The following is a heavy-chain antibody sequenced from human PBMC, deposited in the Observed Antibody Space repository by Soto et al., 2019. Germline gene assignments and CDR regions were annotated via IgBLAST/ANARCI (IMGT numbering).Heavy chain of an antibody. CDR2: RAYTVYL. D-gene: IGHD1-1*01. V-gene: IGHV4-59*01. CDR3: ATLATVTNSGVSDC. Sequence: SETLSLTCPVSGASITDYYWSWIRQPPGKGLESTGSRAYTVYLNSNPSRTSRLAISADTSKSQLSVRLSSVTSADTAVYYCATLATVTNSGVSDCSGHGALVTVAA. J-gene: IGHJ5*01. CDR1: GASITDYY.